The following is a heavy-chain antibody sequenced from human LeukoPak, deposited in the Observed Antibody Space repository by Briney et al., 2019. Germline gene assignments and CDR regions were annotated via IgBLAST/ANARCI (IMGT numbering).Heavy chain of an antibody. CDR2: IKSKTDGGTT. Sequence: GGSLRLSCVASGFTFSNAWMNWVRQAPGKGLEWVGCIKSKTDGGTTDYAAPVKGRFTISRDDSKNTLYLQMNSLKTEDTAVYYCTTDLPYYDILTGYSPDYGMDVWGQGTTVTVSS. V-gene: IGHV3-15*07. J-gene: IGHJ6*02. CDR1: GFTFSNAW. CDR3: TTDLPYYDILTGYSPDYGMDV. D-gene: IGHD3-9*01.